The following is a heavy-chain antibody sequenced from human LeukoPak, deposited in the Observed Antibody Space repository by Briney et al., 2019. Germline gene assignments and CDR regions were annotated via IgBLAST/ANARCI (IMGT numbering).Heavy chain of an antibody. D-gene: IGHD6-13*01. J-gene: IGHJ5*02. V-gene: IGHV3-74*01. CDR2: IDRDGSRI. CDR1: GFTFSSYW. CDR3: ASALAAVGSSTDNWFDP. Sequence: PGGSLRLSCAVSGFTFSSYWMHWVRQAPGKGLVWVSRIDRDGSRINYADSVKGRFTISRDNGKNTLFLQMNNLRAEDTAVYFCASALAAVGSSTDNWFDPWGQGTLVTVSS.